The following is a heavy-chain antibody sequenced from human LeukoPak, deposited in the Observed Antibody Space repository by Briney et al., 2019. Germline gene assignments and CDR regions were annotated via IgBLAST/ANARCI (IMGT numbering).Heavy chain of an antibody. J-gene: IGHJ4*02. CDR1: GYSFTAYF. V-gene: IGHV1-2*02. Sequence: GASVKVSCKASGYSFTAYFIHWVRQAPGQGLEWMDWIDPNRGVTNYAQKFQGRVTMTRDTSITTAYMELNSLKSDDTAVYYCAREGLRLGDFTHPEHWGQGTLVTVSS. CDR2: IDPNRGVT. CDR3: AREGLRLGDFTHPEH. D-gene: IGHD3-16*01.